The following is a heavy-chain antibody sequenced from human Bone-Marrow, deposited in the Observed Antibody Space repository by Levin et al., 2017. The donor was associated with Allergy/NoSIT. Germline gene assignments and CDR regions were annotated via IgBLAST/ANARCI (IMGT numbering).Heavy chain of an antibody. J-gene: IGHJ4*02. V-gene: IGHV3-33*05. CDR3: AKASGDVPFDS. D-gene: IGHD6-25*01. Sequence: GGSLRLSCVGSGFTFSSDAIHWVRQAPGKGLEWVAVVSFDGSQRYYGDSVKGRFSISRDNSKDTVYLQMNSLRPEDTALYYCAKASGDVPFDSWGQGTMVTVSS. CDR1: GFTFSSDA. CDR2: VSFDGSQR.